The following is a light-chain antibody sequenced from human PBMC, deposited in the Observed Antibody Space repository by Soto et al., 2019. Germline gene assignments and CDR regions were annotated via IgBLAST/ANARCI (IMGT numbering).Light chain of an antibody. J-gene: IGKJ2*01. CDR1: QSVTSDY. CDR2: GAS. Sequence: EIVLTQSPGTLSLSPGERTTLSCRASQSVTSDYLAWYQQKPGQAPRLLLYGASRRATGIPDRFSGSGSGTDFTLTISRLEPDDFATYYCQQYDSSSPTFGQGTKLEIK. CDR3: QQYDSSSPT. V-gene: IGKV3-20*01.